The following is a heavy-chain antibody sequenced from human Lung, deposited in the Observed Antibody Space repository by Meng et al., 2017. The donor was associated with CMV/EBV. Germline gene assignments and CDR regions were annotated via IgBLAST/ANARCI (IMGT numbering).Heavy chain of an antibody. CDR2: ISGSGGST. D-gene: IGHD3-3*01. V-gene: IGHV3-23*01. CDR1: GFTFSSYA. CDR3: AKDRPMYYDFWSGLDY. Sequence: GGSLRLSXAASGFTFSSYAMSWVRQAPGKGLEWVSAISGSGGSTYYADSVKGRFTISRDNSKNTLYLQMNSLRAEDTAVYYCAKDRPMYYDFWSGLDYWGQGTLVTFSS. J-gene: IGHJ4*02.